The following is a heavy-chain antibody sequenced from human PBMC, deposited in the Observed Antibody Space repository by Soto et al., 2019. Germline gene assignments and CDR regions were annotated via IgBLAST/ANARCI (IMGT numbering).Heavy chain of an antibody. CDR3: ARDRVTDGNNYDSFDL. D-gene: IGHD5-12*01. CDR1: GFTFSTYA. V-gene: IGHV3-30-3*01. Sequence: QEHLVESGGGVVQPGKSLRLSCAASGFTFSTYAMHWVRQAPGKGLEWVAVISYDASNNFYTDSVRGRFTISRDNSKNTLSLQMNSLRVEDTAVYYCARDRVTDGNNYDSFDLWGQGTPVTVSS. CDR2: ISYDASNN. J-gene: IGHJ4*02.